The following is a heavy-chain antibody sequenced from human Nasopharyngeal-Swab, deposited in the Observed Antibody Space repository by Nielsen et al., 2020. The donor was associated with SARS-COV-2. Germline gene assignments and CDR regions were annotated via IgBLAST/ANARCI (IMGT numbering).Heavy chain of an antibody. Sequence: GESLKISCAASGFTFSSYGMHWVRQAPGKGLEWVAVIWYDGSNKYYADSVKGRFTISRENSKNTVYLQMNSLRAEDTAVYYCAAAPSGDYGGYWGQGTLVTVSS. J-gene: IGHJ4*02. D-gene: IGHD4-23*01. CDR2: IWYDGSNK. CDR3: AAAPSGDYGGY. V-gene: IGHV3-33*01. CDR1: GFTFSSYG.